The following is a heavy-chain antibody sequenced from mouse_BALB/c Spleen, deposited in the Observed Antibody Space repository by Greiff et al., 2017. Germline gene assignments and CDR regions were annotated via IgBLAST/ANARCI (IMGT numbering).Heavy chain of an antibody. CDR2: ISSGGST. D-gene: IGHD2-3*01. J-gene: IGHJ3*01. CDR1: GFTFSSYA. Sequence: EVMLVESGGGLVKPGGSLKLSCAASGFTFSSYAMPWVRQTPEKRLEWVASISSGGSTYYPDSVKGRFTISRDNARNILYLQMSSRRSEDTAMYYCARGPYDGFAYWGQGTLVTVSA. V-gene: IGHV5-6-5*01. CDR3: ARGPYDGFAY.